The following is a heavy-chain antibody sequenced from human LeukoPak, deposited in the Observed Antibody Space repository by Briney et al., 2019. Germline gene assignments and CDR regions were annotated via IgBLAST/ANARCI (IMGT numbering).Heavy chain of an antibody. J-gene: IGHJ2*01. CDR1: ADSISSSSYY. CDR3: ARQWGFDYSFDWYFDL. V-gene: IGHV4-39*01. Sequence: SETLSLTCTVSADSISSSSYYWGWIRQPPGKGLEWIGSLYYSGSTYYNPSLKSRVTMSVDTSKNQFSLKLSSVTAADTAVYYCARQWGFDYSFDWYFDLWGRGILVTVSS. D-gene: IGHD4-11*01. CDR2: LYYSGST.